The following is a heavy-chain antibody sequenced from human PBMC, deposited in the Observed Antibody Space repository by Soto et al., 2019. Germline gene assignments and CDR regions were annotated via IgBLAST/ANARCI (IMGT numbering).Heavy chain of an antibody. CDR3: ANGGAYCSSPSCQSFFHY. D-gene: IGHD2-2*01. J-gene: IGHJ4*02. CDR1: GFIVSSYA. V-gene: IGHV3-23*01. CDR2: ITSSGGST. Sequence: PGGSLRLSCAASGFIVSSYAVNWVRQAPGKGLEWVSAITSSGGSTYYADSVKGRFTISRDNSKNTLYLQMNSLRAEDTAIYYCANGGAYCSSPSCQSFFHYWGQGTLVPVSS.